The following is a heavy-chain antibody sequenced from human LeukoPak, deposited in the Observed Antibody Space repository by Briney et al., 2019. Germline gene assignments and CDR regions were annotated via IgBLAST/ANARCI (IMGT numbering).Heavy chain of an antibody. D-gene: IGHD3-16*01. J-gene: IGHJ4*02. CDR3: SRTFWGKNIDY. V-gene: IGHV4-39*06. Sequence: SGSTYYNPSLKSRVTISVDTSKNQFPLKLSSVTAADTAVYYCSRTFWGKNIDYWGQGTLVTVTS. CDR2: SGST.